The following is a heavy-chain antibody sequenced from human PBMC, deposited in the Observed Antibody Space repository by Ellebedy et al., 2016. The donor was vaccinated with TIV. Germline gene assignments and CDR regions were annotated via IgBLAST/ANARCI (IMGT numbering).Heavy chain of an antibody. CDR2: ISSSGSTT. J-gene: IGHJ3*02. CDR3: AQGPVTSDDYGDYGRGPISDDALDI. D-gene: IGHD4-17*01. CDR1: GFTFSSYW. V-gene: IGHV3-48*04. Sequence: GESLKISCAASGFTFSSYWMSWVRQAPGKGLEWVSYISSSGSTTYYADSVKDRFTISRDNANNSLFLQMNSLRTEDPSVYYCAQGPVTSDDYGDYGRGPISDDALDIWGQGTMVTVSS.